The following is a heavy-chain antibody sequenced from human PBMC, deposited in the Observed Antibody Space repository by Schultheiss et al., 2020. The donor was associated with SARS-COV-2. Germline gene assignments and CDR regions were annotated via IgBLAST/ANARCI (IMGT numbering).Heavy chain of an antibody. CDR3: ARGYYDFDY. CDR2: ISYDGSNK. V-gene: IGHV3-30-3*01. D-gene: IGHD3-3*01. J-gene: IGHJ4*02. CDR1: GFTFSSYA. Sequence: GGSLRLSCAASGFTFSSYAMHWVRQAPGKGLEWVAVISYDGSNKYYADSVKGRFTISRDNAKNTLYLQMNSLRAEDTAVFYCARGYYDFDYWGQGTLVTVSS.